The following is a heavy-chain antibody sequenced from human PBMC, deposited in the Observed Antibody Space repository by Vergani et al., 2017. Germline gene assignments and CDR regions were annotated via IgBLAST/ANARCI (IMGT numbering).Heavy chain of an antibody. D-gene: IGHD3-10*01. CDR2: IYRNGNT. CDR3: TXRAPGRGPLRFDP. CDR1: GISVNTGGYY. Sequence: QVQLQESGPGLVKSSETLALTCSVSGISVNTGGYYWSWVRQHPGKGPEWIGYIYRNGNTYYNPSLKSRITISLDTSKNEFSLSLNSVTAADTAVYFCTXRAPGRGPLRFDPWGEETLVIVAS. V-gene: IGHV4-31*03. J-gene: IGHJ5*02.